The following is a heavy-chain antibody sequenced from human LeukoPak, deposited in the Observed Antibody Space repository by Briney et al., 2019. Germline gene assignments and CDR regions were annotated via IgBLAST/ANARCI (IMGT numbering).Heavy chain of an antibody. V-gene: IGHV4-59*12. CDR3: ARLNEGGAFFDY. CDR1: GGSISSYY. J-gene: IGHJ4*02. CDR2: IYYSGST. Sequence: PSETLSLTCTVSGGSISSYYWSWIRQPPGKGLEWIGYIYYSGSTNYNPSLKSRVTISVDTSKNQFSLNLSSVIAADTAVYYCARLNEGGAFFDYWGQGTLVTVSS. D-gene: IGHD1-1*01.